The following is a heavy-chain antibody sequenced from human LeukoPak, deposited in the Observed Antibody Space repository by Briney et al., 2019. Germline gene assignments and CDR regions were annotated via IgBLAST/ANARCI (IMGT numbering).Heavy chain of an antibody. Sequence: SETLSLTCAVYGGSFSGYYWSWIRQPPGKGLEWIGEINHSGSTNYNPSLKSRVTISVDTSKNQFSLKLSSVTAADTAVYYCARGKRVATMAATFDYWGQGTLVTVSS. D-gene: IGHD5-12*01. CDR3: ARGKRVATMAATFDY. V-gene: IGHV4-34*01. J-gene: IGHJ4*02. CDR1: GGSFSGYY. CDR2: INHSGST.